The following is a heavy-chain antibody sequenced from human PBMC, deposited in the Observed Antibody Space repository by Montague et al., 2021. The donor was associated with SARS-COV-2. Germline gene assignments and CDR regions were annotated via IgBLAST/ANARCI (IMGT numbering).Heavy chain of an antibody. V-gene: IGHV4/OR15-8*01. CDR1: GGTKGTVGR. CDR3: ARRGSGRSDLAY. J-gene: IGHJ4*02. Sequence: SETLSLTCIGCGGTKGTVGRATFGSLPPGKALMWFGESKHTGSTKYKPSLKSRVSMSVDKSWNQFSLRLTSVTAADTAIHYCARRGSGRSDLAYWGQGTLVTVYS. CDR2: SKHTGST. D-gene: IGHD1-26*01.